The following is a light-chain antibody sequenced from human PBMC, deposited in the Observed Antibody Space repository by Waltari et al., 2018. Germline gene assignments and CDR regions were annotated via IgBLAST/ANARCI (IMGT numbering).Light chain of an antibody. CDR2: DVF. Sequence: QSALTQPRSVSGSPGQSVTISCTGTGTDVGSYAYVSWYQQQSGRAPKLIIYDVFNRPSGVPDRFSGSRSGGTAYLTISGLQAEDEADYYCCSYAGPAFGEGTKLTVL. J-gene: IGLJ2*01. V-gene: IGLV2-11*01. CDR1: GTDVGSYAY. CDR3: CSYAGPA.